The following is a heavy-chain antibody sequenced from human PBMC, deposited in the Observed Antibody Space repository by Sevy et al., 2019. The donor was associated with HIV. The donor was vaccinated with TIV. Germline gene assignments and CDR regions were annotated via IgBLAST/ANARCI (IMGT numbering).Heavy chain of an antibody. D-gene: IGHD5-12*01. J-gene: IGHJ4*02. CDR1: GGSISSSSYY. CDR3: AKTGDGYNFSCFDY. Sequence: SETLSLTCTVSGGSISSSSYYWGWIRQPPGKGLEWIGNIYYSGSTYYNPSLKTRVTISVDTSKNQFSLKVSYVTAADAAVYYCAKTGDGYNFSCFDYWGQGTLVTVSS. CDR2: IYYSGST. V-gene: IGHV4-39*01.